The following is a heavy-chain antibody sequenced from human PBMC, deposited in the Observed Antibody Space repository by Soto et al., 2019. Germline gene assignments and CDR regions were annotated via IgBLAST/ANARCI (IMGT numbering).Heavy chain of an antibody. V-gene: IGHV1-2*04. CDR3: ARTSVAGIHNWFDP. D-gene: IGHD6-19*01. CDR2: INPNSGGT. J-gene: IGHJ5*02. Sequence: ASVKVSCKASGYTFTGYYMHWVRQAPGQGLEWMGWINPNSGGTNYAQKFQGWVTMTRDTSISTAYMELSRLRSDDTAVYYCARTSVAGIHNWFDPWGQGTLVTVSS. CDR1: GYTFTGYY.